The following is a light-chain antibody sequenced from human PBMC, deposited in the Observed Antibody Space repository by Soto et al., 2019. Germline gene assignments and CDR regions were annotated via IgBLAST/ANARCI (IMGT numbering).Light chain of an antibody. CDR3: QQYGSSPWT. Sequence: EIVLTQSPGTLSLSPGERATLSCRASQSVSSNYLAWYQQKPGQAPRLLIYGASSRATGIPGRFSGSGSGTDFTLTISRLEPEDFAVYYCQQYGSSPWTFGQGTKV. J-gene: IGKJ1*01. CDR2: GAS. CDR1: QSVSSNY. V-gene: IGKV3-20*01.